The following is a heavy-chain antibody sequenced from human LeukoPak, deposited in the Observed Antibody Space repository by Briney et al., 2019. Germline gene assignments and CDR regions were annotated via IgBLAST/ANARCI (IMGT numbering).Heavy chain of an antibody. Sequence: ASVKVSCKASGYTFTAYYMHWVRQAPGQGLEWMGWINPNSGGTNYAQKFQGRVTMTRDTSISTAYMELSSLRSDDTAVYYCARELYTSGWYGVDYWGQGTLVTVSS. J-gene: IGHJ4*02. CDR2: INPNSGGT. D-gene: IGHD6-19*01. CDR1: GYTFTAYY. V-gene: IGHV1-2*02. CDR3: ARELYTSGWYGVDY.